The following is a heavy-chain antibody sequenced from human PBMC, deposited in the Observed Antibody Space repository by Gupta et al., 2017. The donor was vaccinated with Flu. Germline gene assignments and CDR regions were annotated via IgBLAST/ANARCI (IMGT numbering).Heavy chain of an antibody. V-gene: IGHV3-33*01. Sequence: QVQLVESGGGVVQPGRSLRLSCAASGFTFRSYGMHWVRQAPGKGLEWVAVIWYDGSNKYYADSVKGRFTISRDNSKNTLYLQMNSLRAEDTAVYYCARDRLADGDYFYYYGMDVWGQGTTVTVSS. CDR3: ARDRLADGDYFYYYGMDV. CDR2: IWYDGSNK. J-gene: IGHJ6*02. CDR1: GFTFRSYG. D-gene: IGHD4-17*01.